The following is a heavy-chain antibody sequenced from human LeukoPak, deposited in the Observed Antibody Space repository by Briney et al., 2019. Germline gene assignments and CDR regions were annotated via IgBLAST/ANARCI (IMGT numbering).Heavy chain of an antibody. Sequence: ASVKVSCKASGYTFTGYYMHWVRQAPGQGLEWMGWINPNSGGTNYAQKFQGRVTMTRDTSISTAYMELSRLRSDDTAVYYCARDNGGSWYGYNWFDPWGQGTLVTVSS. V-gene: IGHV1-2*02. D-gene: IGHD6-13*01. CDR2: INPNSGGT. CDR1: GYTFTGYY. J-gene: IGHJ5*02. CDR3: ARDNGGSWYGYNWFDP.